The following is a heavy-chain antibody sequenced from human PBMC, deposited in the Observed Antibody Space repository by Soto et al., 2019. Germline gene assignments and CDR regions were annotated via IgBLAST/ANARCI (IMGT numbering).Heavy chain of an antibody. CDR1: GFTFSSYS. D-gene: IGHD3-22*01. CDR2: ISSSSSTI. V-gene: IGHV3-48*02. J-gene: IGHJ3*02. CDR3: GGDSSGYYYPDVFDI. Sequence: LRLSCAASGFTFSSYSMNWVRQAPGKGLEWVSYISSSSSTIYYADSVKGRFTISRDNAKNSLYLQMNSLRDEDTAVYYCGGDSSGYYYPDVFDIWGQGTMVTVSS.